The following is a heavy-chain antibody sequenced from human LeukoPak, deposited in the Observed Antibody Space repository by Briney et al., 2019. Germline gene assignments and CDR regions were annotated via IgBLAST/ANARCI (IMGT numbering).Heavy chain of an antibody. CDR2: INPNGGST. CDR1: GYTFMDYY. CDR3: ARTVYGAGSYYIS. D-gene: IGHD3-10*01. J-gene: IGHJ4*02. V-gene: IGHV1-46*01. Sequence: ASVKVSCKASGYTFMDYYIHWVRQAPGQGLEWMGIINPNGGSTMYAQNFQGRATMTTDTSTSTGYLELSSLRSDDTAVFYCARTVYGAGSYYISWGQGTLVTVSS.